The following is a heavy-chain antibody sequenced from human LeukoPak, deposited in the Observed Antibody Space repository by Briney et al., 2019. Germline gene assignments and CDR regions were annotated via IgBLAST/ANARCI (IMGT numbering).Heavy chain of an antibody. V-gene: IGHV4-59*08. CDR1: GGSISSYY. Sequence: PSETLSLTCIVSGGSISSYYWSWIRQPPGKGLEWIGYIYYSGSTNYNPSLKSRVTISVETSKNQFSLKLSSVTAADTAVYYCARHLKRRITMVRGTWFDPWGQGTLVTVSS. CDR2: IYYSGST. J-gene: IGHJ5*02. D-gene: IGHD3-10*01. CDR3: ARHLKRRITMVRGTWFDP.